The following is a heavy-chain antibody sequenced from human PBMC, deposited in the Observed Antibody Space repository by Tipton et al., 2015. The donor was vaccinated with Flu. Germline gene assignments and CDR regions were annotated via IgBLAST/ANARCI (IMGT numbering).Heavy chain of an antibody. Sequence: GLVKPSETLSLTCTVSGYSISSGYYWGWIRQPPGKGLEWIGSIYHSGSTYYNPSLESRVTISVDTSKNQFSLKLSSVTAADTAVYYCARDPNSSSWSPPWGQGTLVTVSS. V-gene: IGHV4-38-2*02. D-gene: IGHD6-13*01. J-gene: IGHJ5*02. CDR1: GYSISSGYY. CDR2: IYHSGST. CDR3: ARDPNSSSWSPP.